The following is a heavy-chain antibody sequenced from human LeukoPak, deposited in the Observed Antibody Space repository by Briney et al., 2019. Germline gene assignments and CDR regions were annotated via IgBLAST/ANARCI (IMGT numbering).Heavy chain of an antibody. V-gene: IGHV5-51*01. J-gene: IGHJ5*02. CDR2: IYPGDSDT. Sequence: GESLKISCKGSGYSFTSYWIGWVRQLPGKGLEWMGIIYPGDSDTKYSPSLQGQVIISADKSISTVYLQWSSLKASDTAMYYCARTPGYCTITNCPGVWFDPWGQGTLVTVSS. CDR3: ARTPGYCTITNCPGVWFDP. D-gene: IGHD2-2*01. CDR1: GYSFTSYW.